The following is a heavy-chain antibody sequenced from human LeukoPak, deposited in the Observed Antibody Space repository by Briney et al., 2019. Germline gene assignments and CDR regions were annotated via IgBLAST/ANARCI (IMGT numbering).Heavy chain of an antibody. D-gene: IGHD3-10*01. J-gene: IGHJ4*02. Sequence: SETLSLTCSVSGDSISSGSYYWSWLRQPAGMGLEWIGRIYTSGSTNSVPSLKSRLTISVDTSKNQFSLRLSSVTAADTAVYYCARDAWFGAGRTFDYWGQGTLVTVSS. V-gene: IGHV4-61*02. CDR2: IYTSGST. CDR3: ARDAWFGAGRTFDY. CDR1: GDSISSGSYY.